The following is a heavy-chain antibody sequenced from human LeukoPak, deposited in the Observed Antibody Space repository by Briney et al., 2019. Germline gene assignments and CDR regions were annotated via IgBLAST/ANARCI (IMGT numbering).Heavy chain of an antibody. D-gene: IGHD2-2*01. Sequence: GGSLRLSCAASGFTFSSYAMSWVRQAPGKGLEWVSAISGSGGSTYYADSVKGRFTISRDNSKNTLYLQMNSLRAEDTAVYYCAGRHRSSTSCFYYYYYMDVWGKGTTVTVSS. CDR3: AGRHRSSTSCFYYYYYMDV. J-gene: IGHJ6*03. CDR2: ISGSGGST. CDR1: GFTFSSYA. V-gene: IGHV3-23*01.